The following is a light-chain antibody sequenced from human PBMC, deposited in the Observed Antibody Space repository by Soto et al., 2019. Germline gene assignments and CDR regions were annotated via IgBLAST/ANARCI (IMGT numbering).Light chain of an antibody. Sequence: QSVLTQPASVSGSPGLSITISCTGTSSDVGGYNYVSWYQQHPGKAPKLMIYEVSNRPSGVSNRFSGSKSGNTASLTISGLQAEDEADYYCSSYTSSSTVVFGGGTQLTVL. V-gene: IGLV2-14*01. CDR2: EVS. CDR3: SSYTSSSTVV. J-gene: IGLJ2*01. CDR1: SSDVGGYNY.